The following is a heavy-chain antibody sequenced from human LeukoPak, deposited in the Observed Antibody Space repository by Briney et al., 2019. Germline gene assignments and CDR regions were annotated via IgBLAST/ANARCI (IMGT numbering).Heavy chain of an antibody. V-gene: IGHV4-39*01. D-gene: IGHD1-14*01. J-gene: IGHJ4*02. CDR2: IYYSGST. CDR1: GGSISSSSYY. CDR3: ARHPEFLRDFDY. Sequence: SETLSLTCTVSGGSISSSSYYWGWIRQPPGKGLEWIGSIYYSGSTYYNPSVKSRVTIFVDTSKNQFSLKLSSVTAADTAVYCCARHPEFLRDFDYWGQGTLVTVSS.